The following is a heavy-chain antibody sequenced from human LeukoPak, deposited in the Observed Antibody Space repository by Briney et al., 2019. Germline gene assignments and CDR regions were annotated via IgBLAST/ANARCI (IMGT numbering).Heavy chain of an antibody. D-gene: IGHD5-12*01. J-gene: IGHJ4*02. CDR3: ARSEGYSGYDYHDY. Sequence: ASVKVSCKASGYTFTGYYMHWVRQAPGQGLEWMGWINPNSGGTNYAQKFQGRVTMTRDTSISTAYMELSRLRSDDTAVYYCARSEGYSGYDYHDYWGQGTLVTVSS. CDR2: INPNSGGT. V-gene: IGHV1-2*02. CDR1: GYTFTGYY.